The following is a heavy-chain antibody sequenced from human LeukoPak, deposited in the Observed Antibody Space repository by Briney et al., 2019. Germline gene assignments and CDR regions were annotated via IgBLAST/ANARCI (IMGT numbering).Heavy chain of an antibody. CDR2: IIPIFGTA. J-gene: IGHJ4*02. D-gene: IGHD3-22*01. CDR1: GGTFSSYA. V-gene: IGHV1-69*05. Sequence: SVKVSCKASGGTFSSYAISWVRQAPGQGLEWMGGIIPIFGTANYAQKFQGRVTIATDESTSTAYMELSSLRSEDTAVYYCARGPPYYYDSSGYYYFDYWGQGTLVTVSS. CDR3: ARGPPYYYDSSGYYYFDY.